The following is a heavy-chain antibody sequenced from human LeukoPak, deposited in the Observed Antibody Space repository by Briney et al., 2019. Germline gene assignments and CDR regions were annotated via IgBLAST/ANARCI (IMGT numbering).Heavy chain of an antibody. CDR2: ISSTSNYI. J-gene: IGHJ4*02. CDR3: ARDGGYNYGYGTDY. V-gene: IGHV3-21*01. CDR1: GFTFSSYS. Sequence: GGSLRLSCAASGFTFSSYSMNWVRHTPGKGLEWVSYISSTSNYIYYAESVKGRFTISRDNTKNSLYLQMNSLRVEDTAVYYCARDGGYNYGYGTDYWGQGTLVTVSS. D-gene: IGHD5-18*01.